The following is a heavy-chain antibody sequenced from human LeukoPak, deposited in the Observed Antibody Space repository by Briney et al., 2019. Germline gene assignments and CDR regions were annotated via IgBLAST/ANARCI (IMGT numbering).Heavy chain of an antibody. CDR3: AREGGDYVYFDY. V-gene: IGHV1-18*01. CDR1: GYTFTNYG. CDR2: ISAYNGNT. D-gene: IGHD4-17*01. J-gene: IGHJ4*02. Sequence: ASVKVSCKASGYTFTNYGISWVRQAPGQGLEWMGWISAYNGNTHYAQNLQGRVTMTTDTSTSTAYMELKSLRSDDTAVYYCAREGGDYVYFDYWGQGTLVTVSS.